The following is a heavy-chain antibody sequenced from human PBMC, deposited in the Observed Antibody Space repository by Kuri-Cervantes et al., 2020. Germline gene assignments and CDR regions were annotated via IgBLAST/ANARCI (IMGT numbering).Heavy chain of an antibody. CDR3: ARGIAAAGDEVFFLHYFDY. Sequence: GGSLRLSCAASGFTFSSHGMHWVRQAPGRGLEWAAVIWYDGSNKYYADSVKGRFTISRDNSKNTLYLQMNSLRAEDTAVYYCARGIAAAGDEVFFLHYFDYWGQGTLVTVSS. V-gene: IGHV3-33*01. D-gene: IGHD6-13*01. CDR2: IWYDGSNK. J-gene: IGHJ4*02. CDR1: GFTFSSHG.